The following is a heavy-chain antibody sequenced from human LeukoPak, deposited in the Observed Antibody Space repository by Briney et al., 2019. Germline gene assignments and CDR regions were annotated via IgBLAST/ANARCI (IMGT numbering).Heavy chain of an antibody. V-gene: IGHV1-69*04. CDR3: ARGRIALAGTGDAFDI. CDR1: GGTFSSYA. CDR2: IIPILGIA. J-gene: IGHJ3*02. D-gene: IGHD6-19*01. Sequence: SVKVSCKASGGTFSSYAISWVRQAPGQGLEWMGRIIPILGIANYAQKFQGRVTITADKSTSTAYMELSSLRSEDTAVYYCARGRIALAGTGDAFDIWGQGSQVTVSS.